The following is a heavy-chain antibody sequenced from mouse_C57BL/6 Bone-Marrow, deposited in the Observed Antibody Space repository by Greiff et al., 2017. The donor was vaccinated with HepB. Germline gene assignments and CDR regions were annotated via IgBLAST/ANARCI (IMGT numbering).Heavy chain of an antibody. J-gene: IGHJ2*01. D-gene: IGHD1-1*01. CDR2: IDPETGGT. V-gene: IGHV1-15*01. Sequence: VKLVESGAELVRPGASVTLSCKASGYTFTDYEMHWVKQTPVHGLEWIGAIDPETGGTAYNQKFKGKAILTADKSSSTAYMELRSLTSEDSAVYYCTRGIITTVVATDFDYWGQGTTLTVSS. CDR3: TRGIITTVVATDFDY. CDR1: GYTFTDYE.